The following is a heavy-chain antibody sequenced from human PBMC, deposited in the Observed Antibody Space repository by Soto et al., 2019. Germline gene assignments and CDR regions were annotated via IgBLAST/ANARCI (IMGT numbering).Heavy chain of an antibody. Sequence: SETLSLTCTVSGGSIGRYYWSWIRQPPGKGLEWIGYIYHSGSTNYNPSLKSRITISVDTSKNQFSLKLSSVTAADTAVYYCARVPDRWGQGTLVSVSS. J-gene: IGHJ5*02. CDR1: GGSIGRYY. D-gene: IGHD2-2*01. V-gene: IGHV4-59*01. CDR2: IYHSGST. CDR3: ARVPDR.